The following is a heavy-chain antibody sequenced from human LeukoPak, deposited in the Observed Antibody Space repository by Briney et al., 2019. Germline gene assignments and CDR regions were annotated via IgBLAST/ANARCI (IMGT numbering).Heavy chain of an antibody. CDR3: ARIYVEMATNAGPLFDY. CDR1: GGSFSGYY. CDR2: INHSGST. V-gene: IGHV4-34*01. J-gene: IGHJ4*02. Sequence: SETLSLTCAVYGGSFSGYYWSWIRQPPGKGLEWIGEINHSGSTNYNPSLKSRVTISVDTCKNQFSLKLSSVTAADTAVYYCARIYVEMATNAGPLFDYWGQGTLVTVSS. D-gene: IGHD5-24*01.